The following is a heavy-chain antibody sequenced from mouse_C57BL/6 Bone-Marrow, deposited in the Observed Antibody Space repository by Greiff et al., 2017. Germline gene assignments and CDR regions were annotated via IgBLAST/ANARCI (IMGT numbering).Heavy chain of an antibody. CDR3: ARSDY. CDR1: GYSITSGYY. V-gene: IGHV3-6*01. J-gene: IGHJ2*01. CDR2: ISYDGSN. Sequence: EVKLQEPGPGLVKPSQSLSLTCSVTGYSITSGYYWNWIRQFPGNKLEWLGYISYDGSNNYNPSLKNRISITLDTSKNQFFLKLNSVTTEDTATYYCARSDYWGQGTTLTVSS.